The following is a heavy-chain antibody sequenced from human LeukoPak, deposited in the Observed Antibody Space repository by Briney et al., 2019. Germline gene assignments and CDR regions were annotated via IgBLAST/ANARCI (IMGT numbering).Heavy chain of an antibody. CDR2: ISSSGGII. CDR3: ARDGRYCSTTSRPLAAFDY. V-gene: IGHV3-48*03. D-gene: IGHD2-2*01. J-gene: IGHJ4*02. Sequence: HPGRSLRLSCAASGFTFSGYEMNWVRQAPGKGLEWVSYISSSGGIIYYADSVKGRFTISRDNAKNSLSLQMNSLRAEDTAVYYCARDGRYCSTTSRPLAAFDYWGQGTLVTVSS. CDR1: GFTFSGYE.